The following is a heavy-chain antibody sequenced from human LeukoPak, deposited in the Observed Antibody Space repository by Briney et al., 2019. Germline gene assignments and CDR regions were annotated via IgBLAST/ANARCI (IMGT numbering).Heavy chain of an antibody. Sequence: LGLSCAASGCTITSNWVSSVRQTPGKGLERVANINQDGRDKYYVDSVKGRFTISRDNANSSLYLQMNSLRDDDTAVYYCTRETWFIGEGGQGTLVTVSA. D-gene: IGHD2-8*02. CDR1: GCTITSNW. CDR2: INQDGRDK. V-gene: IGHV3-7*01. J-gene: IGHJ4*02. CDR3: TRETWFIGE.